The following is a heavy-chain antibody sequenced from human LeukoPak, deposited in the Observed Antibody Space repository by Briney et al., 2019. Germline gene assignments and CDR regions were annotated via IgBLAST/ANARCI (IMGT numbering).Heavy chain of an antibody. CDR3: AKTQARYCSSTSCYTDDY. D-gene: IGHD2-2*02. CDR2: ISGSGGST. CDR1: GFTFSSYA. J-gene: IGHJ4*02. V-gene: IGHV3-23*01. Sequence: PGGSLRLSCAASGFTFSSYAMSWVRQAPGKGLEWVSAISGSGGSTYYADSVKGRFTISRDNSKNTLYLQMNSLRAEDTAVYYCAKTQARYCSSTSCYTDDYWGQGTLVTVSS.